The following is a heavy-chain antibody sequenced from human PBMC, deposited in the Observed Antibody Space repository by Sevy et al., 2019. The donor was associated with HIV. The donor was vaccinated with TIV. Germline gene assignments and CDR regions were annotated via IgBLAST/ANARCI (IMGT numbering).Heavy chain of an antibody. D-gene: IGHD4-17*01. CDR3: ARPYVDYADYYFDY. J-gene: IGHJ4*02. V-gene: IGHV5-51*01. CDR1: GYSFTTYW. Sequence: GESLKISWKGSGYSFTTYWIGWVRQMPGKGLEWMGIIYPGDSDTRYSPSFQGQVTISADKAISTAYLQWSSLKASDTAMYYCARPYVDYADYYFDYWGQGTLVTVSS. CDR2: IYPGDSDT.